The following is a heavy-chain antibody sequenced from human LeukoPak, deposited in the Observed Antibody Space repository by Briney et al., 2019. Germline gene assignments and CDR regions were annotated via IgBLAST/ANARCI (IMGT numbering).Heavy chain of an antibody. Sequence: ASVKVSCKASGYTFTSYAIHWVRQAPGQRLEWMGWISAGNGNTKYSQNFQGRVTFISNTSATTAFMELSSLRSEDAAVYYCARVAAGYSVNYFDYWGQGTLVTVSS. D-gene: IGHD4-23*01. CDR2: ISAGNGNT. CDR3: ARVAAGYSVNYFDY. V-gene: IGHV1-3*01. J-gene: IGHJ4*02. CDR1: GYTFTSYA.